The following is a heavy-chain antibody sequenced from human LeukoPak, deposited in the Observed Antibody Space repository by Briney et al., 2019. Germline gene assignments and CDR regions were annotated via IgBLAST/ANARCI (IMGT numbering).Heavy chain of an antibody. CDR1: GGSISSSSYH. V-gene: IGHV4-39*07. CDR2: IYYSGST. Sequence: SETLSLTCTVSGGSISSSSYHWGWIRQPPGKGLEWIGSIYYSGSTYYNPSLKSRVTISVDTSKNQFSLKLSSVTAADTAVYYCARGRLWFGELLPPDYWGQGTLVTVSS. J-gene: IGHJ4*02. D-gene: IGHD3-10*01. CDR3: ARGRLWFGELLPPDY.